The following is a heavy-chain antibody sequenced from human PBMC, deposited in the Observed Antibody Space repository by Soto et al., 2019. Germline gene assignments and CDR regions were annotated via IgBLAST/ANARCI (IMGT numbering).Heavy chain of an antibody. CDR3: AREMAAHYGMDV. V-gene: IGHV3-48*01. CDR2: ITSSSSTI. CDR1: GFTFSRYS. J-gene: IGHJ6*02. D-gene: IGHD6-19*01. Sequence: EVQLVESGRGLVQPGGSLRLSCAASGFTFSRYSMNWVRQAPGKGLEWVSYITSSSSTIYYADSVKGRFTISRDNAKNSLYLQMNSLRAEDTAVYYCAREMAAHYGMDVWGQGTTVTVSS.